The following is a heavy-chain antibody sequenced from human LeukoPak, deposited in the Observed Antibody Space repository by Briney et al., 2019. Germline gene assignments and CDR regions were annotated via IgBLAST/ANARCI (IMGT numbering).Heavy chain of an antibody. V-gene: IGHV4-59*01. J-gene: IGHJ4*02. CDR2: INYSGST. CDR1: GGSISSYY. Sequence: SETLSLTCTVSGGSISSYYWGWIRQPPGEGLEWIGYINYSGSTNYNPSLKSRVTVSVDSSNNQFSLKLRSVTAADTAVYYCARVRRFSGYYNVYFDYWGQGTLVTVSS. D-gene: IGHD3-3*01. CDR3: ARVRRFSGYYNVYFDY.